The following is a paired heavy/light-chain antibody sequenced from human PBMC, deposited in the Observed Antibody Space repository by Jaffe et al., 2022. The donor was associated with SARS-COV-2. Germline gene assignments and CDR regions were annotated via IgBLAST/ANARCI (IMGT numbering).Heavy chain of an antibody. Sequence: EVQLVESGGGLVKPGGSLRLSCAASGFTFSNAWMSWVRQAPGKGLEWVGRIKSITEGGTTDYAAPVKGSFTISRDDSKNTLYLQMNSLKTEDTAVYYCTTRTFDDILDGMDVWGQGTTVTVSS. CDR2: IKSITEGGTT. V-gene: IGHV3-15*01. CDR1: GFTFSNAW. CDR3: TTRTFDDILDGMDV. J-gene: IGHJ6*02. D-gene: IGHD3-9*01.
Light chain of an antibody. V-gene: IGLV3-1*01. J-gene: IGLJ3*02. Sequence: SYELTQPPSVSVSPGQTASITCSGDNLGDKYVCWYQQKPGQSPVLVIYRDNKRPSGIPERVSGSNSGNTATLTISGTQATDEADYYCQSWDSSTAVFGGGTKLTVL. CDR1: NLGDKY. CDR3: QSWDSSTAV. CDR2: RDN.